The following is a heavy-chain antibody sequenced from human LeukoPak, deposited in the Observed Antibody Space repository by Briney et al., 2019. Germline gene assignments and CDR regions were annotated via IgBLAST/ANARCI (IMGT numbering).Heavy chain of an antibody. V-gene: IGHV3-30*19. D-gene: IGHD3-3*01. CDR3: ARDQSQQEWPYYYFDY. CDR2: ISYDGSNK. CDR1: GFTFSSYG. Sequence: GSLRLSCAASGFTFSSYGMHWVRQAPGKGLEWVAVISYDGSNKYYADSVKGRFTISRDNSKNTLYLQMNSLRAEDTAVYYCARDQSQQEWPYYYFDYWGQGTLVTVSS. J-gene: IGHJ4*02.